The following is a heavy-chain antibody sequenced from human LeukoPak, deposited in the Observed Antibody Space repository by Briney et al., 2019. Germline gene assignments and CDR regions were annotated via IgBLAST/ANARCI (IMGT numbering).Heavy chain of an antibody. CDR1: GYTLTELS. CDR2: ISAYNGNT. J-gene: IGHJ4*02. CDR3: AREIVGRIDY. Sequence: ASVKVSCKVSGYTLTELSMHWVRQAPGQGLEWMGWISAYNGNTNYAQKLQGRVTMTTDTSTSTAYMELRSLRSDDTAVYYCAREIVGRIDYWGQGTLVTVSS. V-gene: IGHV1-18*01. D-gene: IGHD1-26*01.